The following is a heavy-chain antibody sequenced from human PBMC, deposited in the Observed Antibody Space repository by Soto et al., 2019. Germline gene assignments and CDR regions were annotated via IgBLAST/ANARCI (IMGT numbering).Heavy chain of an antibody. CDR1: GFILTNYW. V-gene: IGHV3-7*03. J-gene: IGHJ5*02. CDR2: IKEDGSEK. D-gene: IGHD3-16*02. Sequence: EVQLVESGGGLVQPGGSLRLSCADSGFILTNYWMSWVRQAPGMGLQWVASIKEDGSEKYYVDPVKGRFTISRENAKNSRNLQMNSLSADDTAVYYCARYRPLDPWGHGILVTVSP. CDR3: ARYRPLDP.